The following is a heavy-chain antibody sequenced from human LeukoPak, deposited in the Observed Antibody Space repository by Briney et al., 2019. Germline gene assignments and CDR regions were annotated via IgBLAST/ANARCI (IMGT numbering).Heavy chain of an antibody. V-gene: IGHV1-8*01. CDR1: GYTFTSYD. CDR3: ARAGWSSDLQYYYYYYTDV. J-gene: IGHJ6*03. Sequence: ASVKVSCKASGYTFTSYDINLVRQATGQGLEWMGWMNPNSGNTGYAQKFQGRVTMTRNTSRSTAYMELSSLRSEDTAVYYCARAGWSSDLQYYYYYYTDVWGKGTTVTVSS. CDR2: MNPNSGNT. D-gene: IGHD1-26*01.